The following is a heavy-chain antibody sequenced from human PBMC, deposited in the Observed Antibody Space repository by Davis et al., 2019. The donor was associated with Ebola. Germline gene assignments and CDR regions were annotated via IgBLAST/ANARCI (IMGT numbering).Heavy chain of an antibody. CDR1: GYTVTNYG. CDR2: ISVYNGKT. V-gene: IGHV1-18*01. J-gene: IGHJ4*02. D-gene: IGHD3-10*01. Sequence: ASVKVSCKASGYTVTNYGITWVRQAPGQGLEYMAWISVYNGKTNYAEDFQDRVTLTTDTSAVTAYMQLRSLRSDDTAVYYCSSRVLHFLGEYCYWRDVEFWGQGTLVTVSS. CDR3: SSRVLHFLGEYCYWRDVEF.